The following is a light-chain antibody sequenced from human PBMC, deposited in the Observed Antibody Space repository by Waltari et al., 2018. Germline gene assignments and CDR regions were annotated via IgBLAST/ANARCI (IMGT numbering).Light chain of an antibody. V-gene: IGLV5-45*02. CDR3: MIWHSSAVV. J-gene: IGLJ3*02. CDR1: SGINVGTYR. Sequence: QAVLTQPSSLSASPGASASLTCTLRSGINVGTYRIYWYQQKPGSPPRYRLRYNSDSAKQQGSGVPSRFSGSKDASANAGILLISGLQSEDEADYFCMIWHSSAVVFGGGTKLTVL. CDR2: YNSDSAK.